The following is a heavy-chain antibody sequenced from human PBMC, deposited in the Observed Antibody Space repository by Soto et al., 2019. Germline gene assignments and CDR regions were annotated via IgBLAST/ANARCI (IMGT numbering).Heavy chain of an antibody. CDR3: VSDQGYGHASAPYS. D-gene: IGHD5-18*01. Sequence: QAQLVESGGGVVQPGRSLRLSCAASGFAFSSYGMHWVRQAPGTGLEWVAVISYDGSLQHYADSVKGRFTISRDNSKNMVLLQISSLRAEDTAVYYCVSDQGYGHASAPYSWGQGTLVSVSS. V-gene: IGHV3-30*03. J-gene: IGHJ4*02. CDR2: ISYDGSLQ. CDR1: GFAFSSYG.